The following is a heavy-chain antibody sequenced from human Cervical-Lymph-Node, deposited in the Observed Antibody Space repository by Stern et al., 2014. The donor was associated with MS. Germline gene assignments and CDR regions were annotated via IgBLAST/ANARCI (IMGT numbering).Heavy chain of an antibody. Sequence: EMQLVESGGNLVQPGGSLRLSCAPSGFTFSDYAMSWIRQAPGRGLEWISSISGSGGNTFYADSVKGRFTISRDNSKNTLDLQMSSLRAEDSALYYCTKGFTVTGTGYGVDVWGQGTTVTVSS. V-gene: IGHV3-23*04. D-gene: IGHD6-19*01. CDR1: GFTFSDYA. CDR3: TKGFTVTGTGYGVDV. J-gene: IGHJ6*02. CDR2: ISGSGGNT.